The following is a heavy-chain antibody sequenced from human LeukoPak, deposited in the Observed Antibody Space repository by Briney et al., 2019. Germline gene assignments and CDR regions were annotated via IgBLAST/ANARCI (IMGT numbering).Heavy chain of an antibody. CDR1: GFTFSSYA. V-gene: IGHV3-7*01. CDR3: ARSGEYSGYDLDYYYGMDV. Sequence: PGGSLRLSCAASGFTFSSYAMSWVRQAPGKGLEWVANIKQDGSEKYYVDSVKGRFTISRDNAKNSLYLQMNSLRAEDTAVYYCARSGEYSGYDLDYYYGMDVWGQGTTVTVSS. CDR2: IKQDGSEK. D-gene: IGHD5-12*01. J-gene: IGHJ6*02.